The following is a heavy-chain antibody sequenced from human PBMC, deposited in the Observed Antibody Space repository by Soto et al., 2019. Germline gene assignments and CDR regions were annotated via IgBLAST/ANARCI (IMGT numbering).Heavy chain of an antibody. CDR2: ISWNSGSI. CDR3: AKGSPVHYYYYGMDV. V-gene: IGHV3-9*01. J-gene: IGHJ6*02. CDR1: GFTFDDYA. D-gene: IGHD6-13*01. Sequence: EVQLVESGGGLVQPGRSLRLSCAASGFTFDDYAMHWVRQAPGKGLEWVSGISWNSGSIGYADSVKGRFTISRDNAKNSLYLQMNSLRAEDTALYYCAKGSPVHYYYYGMDVWGQGTTVTVSS.